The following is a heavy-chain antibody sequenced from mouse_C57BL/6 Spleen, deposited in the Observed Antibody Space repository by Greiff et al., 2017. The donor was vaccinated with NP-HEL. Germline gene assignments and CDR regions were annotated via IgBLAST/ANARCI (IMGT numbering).Heavy chain of an antibody. CDR2: INPSTGGT. Sequence: EVQLQQSGPELVKPGASVKISCKASGYSFTGYYMNWVKQSPEKSLEWIGEINPSTGGTTYNQKFKAKATLTVDKSSSTAYMQLKSLTSEDSAVYYCARNYGSVLYWGQGTTLTVSS. J-gene: IGHJ2*01. V-gene: IGHV1-42*01. CDR3: ARNYGSVLY. CDR1: GYSFTGYY. D-gene: IGHD1-1*01.